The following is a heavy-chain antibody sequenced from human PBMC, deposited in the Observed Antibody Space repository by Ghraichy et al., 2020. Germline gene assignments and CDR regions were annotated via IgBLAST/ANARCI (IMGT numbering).Heavy chain of an antibody. CDR2: ISSSSGYR. CDR3: ARAADTTAAKKGYFDY. V-gene: IGHV3-21*01. Sequence: GGSLRLSCAASGFTFSSYSMNWVRQAPGKGLELVSSISSSSGYRYYADSVKGRFTISRDNAKNSLDLQLDSLRAEDTAVYYCARAADTTAAKKGYFDYWGQGTLVTVSS. CDR1: GFTFSSYS. D-gene: IGHD1-1*01. J-gene: IGHJ4*02.